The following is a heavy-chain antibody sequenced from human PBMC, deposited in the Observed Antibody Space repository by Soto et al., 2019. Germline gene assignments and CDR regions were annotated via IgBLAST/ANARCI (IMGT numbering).Heavy chain of an antibody. D-gene: IGHD5-18*01. CDR1: GFTFSSYG. Sequence: QPGGSLRLSCATSGFTFSSYGMHWVRQPPGKWLEWVAIIWYDGFIKYYADSVKGRFTISRDNSKDTLYLQMDSLRAEDTAVYYCARGTGYNYGRQHWGQGXLVTVYS. CDR3: ARGTGYNYGRQH. V-gene: IGHV3-33*03. J-gene: IGHJ1*01. CDR2: IWYDGFIK.